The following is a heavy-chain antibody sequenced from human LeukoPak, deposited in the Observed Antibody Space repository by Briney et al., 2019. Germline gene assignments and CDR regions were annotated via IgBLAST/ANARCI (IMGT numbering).Heavy chain of an antibody. V-gene: IGHV3-53*05. CDR3: AKENFPGYCSGGSCRFTGFDP. D-gene: IGHD2-15*01. Sequence: GGSLRLSCAASGFTFSSYSMNWVRQAPGKGLEWVSVIYSGGSTYYADSVKGRFTISRDNAKNSLYLQMNSLRAEDTALYYCAKENFPGYCSGGSCRFTGFDPWGQGTLVTVSS. CDR2: IYSGGST. CDR1: GFTFSSYS. J-gene: IGHJ5*02.